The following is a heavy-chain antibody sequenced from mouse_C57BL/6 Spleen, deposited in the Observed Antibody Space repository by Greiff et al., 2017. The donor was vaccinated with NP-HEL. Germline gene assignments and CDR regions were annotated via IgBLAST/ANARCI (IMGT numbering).Heavy chain of an antibody. CDR1: GYSITSGYY. CDR3: ARQDYGSSSYYAMDY. Sequence: EVKLQESGPGLVKPSQSLSLTCSVTGYSITSGYYWNWIRQFPGNKLEWMGYISYDGSNNYNPSLKNRISITRDTSKNQFFLKLNSVTTEDTATYYWARQDYGSSSYYAMDYWGQGTSVTVSS. D-gene: IGHD1-1*01. J-gene: IGHJ4*01. CDR2: ISYDGSN. V-gene: IGHV3-6*01.